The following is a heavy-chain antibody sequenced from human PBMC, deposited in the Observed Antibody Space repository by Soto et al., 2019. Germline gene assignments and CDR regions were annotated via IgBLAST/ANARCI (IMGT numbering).Heavy chain of an antibody. CDR3: GRCSSTSCHLGSDY. V-gene: IGHV3-30-3*01. D-gene: IGHD2-2*01. CDR2: ISYDGSNK. Sequence: PGESLKISCAASGFTFSSYAMKWVRQAPGKGLEWVALISYDGSNKYYADSVKGRFTISRDSSKNTLYLQMNSLRAADTAVYYCGRCSSTSCHLGSDYWGQGTLVTVSS. CDR1: GFTFSSYA. J-gene: IGHJ4*02.